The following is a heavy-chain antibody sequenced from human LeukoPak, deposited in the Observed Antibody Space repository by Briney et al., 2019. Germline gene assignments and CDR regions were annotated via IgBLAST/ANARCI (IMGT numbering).Heavy chain of an antibody. CDR2: IIPILGIA. Sequence: SVKVSCKASGGTFSSYAISCVRQAPGQGLEWMGRIIPILGIANYAQKFQGRVTITADKSTSTAYMELSSLRSEDTAVYYCAIAAAGNWFDPWGQGTLVTVSS. V-gene: IGHV1-69*04. D-gene: IGHD6-13*01. CDR1: GGTFSSYA. J-gene: IGHJ5*02. CDR3: AIAAAGNWFDP.